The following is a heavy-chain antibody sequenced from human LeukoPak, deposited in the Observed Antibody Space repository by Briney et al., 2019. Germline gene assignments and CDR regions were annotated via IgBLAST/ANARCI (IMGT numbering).Heavy chain of an antibody. V-gene: IGHV4-61*08. CDR1: GGSISSSGYY. D-gene: IGHD1-1*01. J-gene: IGHJ5*02. Sequence: SQTLSLTCAVSGGSISSSGYYWSWIRQPPGKGLEWIGYIYYSGTTNYNSSLKSRVTISVDTSKKQFSLKLSSVTAADTAVYYCARGRYGTITRGLFDPWGQGTLVTVSS. CDR2: IYYSGTT. CDR3: ARGRYGTITRGLFDP.